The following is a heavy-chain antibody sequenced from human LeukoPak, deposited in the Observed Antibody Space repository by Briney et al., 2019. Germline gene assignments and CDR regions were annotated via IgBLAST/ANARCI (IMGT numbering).Heavy chain of an antibody. J-gene: IGHJ4*02. V-gene: IGHV3-7*01. CDR2: IREDGNEK. CDR1: GFTFSSYA. Sequence: GGSLRLSCAASGFTFSSYAMHWVRQAPGKGLEWVANIREDGNEKHYVDSVKGRFTISRDNTKNSLYLQMNSLRVEDTAVYYCARDEPGFGEVLVYWGQGTLVTVSS. D-gene: IGHD3-10*01. CDR3: ARDEPGFGEVLVY.